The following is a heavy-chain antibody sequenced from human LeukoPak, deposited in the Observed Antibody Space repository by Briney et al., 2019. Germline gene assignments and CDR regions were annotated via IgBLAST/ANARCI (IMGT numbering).Heavy chain of an antibody. J-gene: IGHJ4*02. Sequence: ASVKVSCKTSGYSENFYGITWVRQVAGQGLEWMGWISAQHGQAEYAPNSQDRVTMTTDTYTDTAYMELKSLRSDDTAVYYCAGSLGYCTSNVCYLKYWGQGTLVTVSS. CDR1: GYSENFYG. CDR3: AGSLGYCTSNVCYLKY. D-gene: IGHD2-8*01. V-gene: IGHV1-18*04. CDR2: ISAQHGQA.